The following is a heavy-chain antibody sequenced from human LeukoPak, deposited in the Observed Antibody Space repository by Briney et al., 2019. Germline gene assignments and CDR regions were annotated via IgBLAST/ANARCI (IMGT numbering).Heavy chain of an antibody. Sequence: GGSLRLSCAASGFTFGDFDMHWVRQAPGKGLEWVAVISYDGSNKYYADSVKGRFTISRDNSKSTLYLQMNGLRGEDTAVYYCAKDDYGFDYWGQGSLVTVSS. CDR2: ISYDGSNK. D-gene: IGHD4-17*01. CDR1: GFTFGDFD. V-gene: IGHV3-30*18. CDR3: AKDDYGFDY. J-gene: IGHJ4*02.